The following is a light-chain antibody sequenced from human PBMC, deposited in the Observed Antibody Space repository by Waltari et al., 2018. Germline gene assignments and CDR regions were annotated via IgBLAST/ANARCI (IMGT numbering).Light chain of an antibody. CDR1: QSVLYSSNNKNY. Sequence: DIVMTQSPDSLAVSLGERATINCKSSQSVLYSSNNKNYLAWYQQKADQPPKVLIYWASTRESGVPDRFSGSGSGTDFTLTISSLQAEDVALYYCQQYYNTPFTFGPGTKVDIK. V-gene: IGKV4-1*01. CDR3: QQYYNTPFT. CDR2: WAS. J-gene: IGKJ3*01.